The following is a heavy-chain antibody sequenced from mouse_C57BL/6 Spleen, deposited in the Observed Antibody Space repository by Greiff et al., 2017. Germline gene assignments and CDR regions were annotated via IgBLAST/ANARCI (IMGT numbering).Heavy chain of an antibody. D-gene: IGHD2-10*02. CDR3: ARAYGNYEGVDY. CDR2: IYPGDGDT. CDR1: GYAFSSSC. J-gene: IGHJ2*01. Sequence: QVQLQQSGPELVKPGASVKISCKASGYAFSSSCMNWVKQRPGKGLEWIGRIYPGDGDTNYNGKFKGKATLTADKSSSTAYMQLSSLTSEDSAVYFCARAYGNYEGVDYWGQGTTLTVSS. V-gene: IGHV1-82*01.